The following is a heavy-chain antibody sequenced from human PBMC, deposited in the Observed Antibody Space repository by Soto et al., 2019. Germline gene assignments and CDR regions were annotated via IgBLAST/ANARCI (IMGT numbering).Heavy chain of an antibody. CDR1: GDSIISIYN. D-gene: IGHD1-26*01. CDR3: ARDMHAGFTHYFDP. CDR2: IFHTGTT. Sequence: PSETLSLTCTVSGDSIISIYNWAWIRQPPGRSLEWIASIFHTGTTYYTPSLKSRVTISVDTSKNQFSLKLTSMTAADTAVYYCARDMHAGFTHYFDPWGQGTLVTVSS. V-gene: IGHV4-38-2*02. J-gene: IGHJ5*02.